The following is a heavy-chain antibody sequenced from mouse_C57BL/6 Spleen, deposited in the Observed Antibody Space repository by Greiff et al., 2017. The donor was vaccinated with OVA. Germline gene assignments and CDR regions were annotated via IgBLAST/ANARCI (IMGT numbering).Heavy chain of an antibody. CDR1: GYAFSSSW. Sequence: VQLQQSGPELVKPGASVKISCKASGYAFSSSWMNWVKQRPGKGLEWIGRIYPGDGDTNYNGKFKGKATLTADKSSSTAYMQLSSLTSEDSAVYFCAREVLPGYFDVWGTGTTVTVSA. J-gene: IGHJ1*03. CDR2: IYPGDGDT. CDR3: AREVLPGYFDV. D-gene: IGHD2-14*01. V-gene: IGHV1-82*01.